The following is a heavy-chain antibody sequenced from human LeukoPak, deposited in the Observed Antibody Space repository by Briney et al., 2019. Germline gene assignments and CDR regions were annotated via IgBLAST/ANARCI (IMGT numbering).Heavy chain of an antibody. CDR2: IYYSGST. CDR3: ARGAYYYDSSGYYDVAFDI. D-gene: IGHD3-22*01. J-gene: IGHJ3*02. CDR1: GGSISSYY. V-gene: IGHV4-59*01. Sequence: KPSETLSLTCTVSGGSISSYYWSWIRQPPGKGLEWIGYIYYSGSTNYNPSLKSRVTISVDTSKNQFSLKLSSVTAADTAVYYCARGAYYYDSSGYYDVAFDIWGQGTMVTVSS.